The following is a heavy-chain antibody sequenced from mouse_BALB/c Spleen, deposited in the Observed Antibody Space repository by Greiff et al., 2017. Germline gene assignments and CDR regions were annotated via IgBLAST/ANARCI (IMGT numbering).Heavy chain of an antibody. V-gene: IGHV2-6-7*01. Sequence: VQVVESGPGLVAPSQSLSITCTVSGFSLTGYGVNWVRQPPGKGLEWLGMIWGDGSTDYNSALKSRLSISKDNSKSQVFLKMNSLQTDDTARYYCARDWYEGYYYAMDYWGQGTSVTVSS. CDR3: ARDWYEGYYYAMDY. CDR1: GFSLTGYG. J-gene: IGHJ4*01. CDR2: IWGDGST. D-gene: IGHD2-14*01.